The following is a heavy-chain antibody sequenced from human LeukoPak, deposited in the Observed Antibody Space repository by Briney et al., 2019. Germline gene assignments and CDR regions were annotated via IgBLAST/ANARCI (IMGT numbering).Heavy chain of an antibody. D-gene: IGHD2-2*01. CDR2: IYYSGST. CDR3: ARVDVVVPATQTVDY. V-gene: IGHV4-31*11. J-gene: IGHJ4*02. CDR1: GGSISDYY. Sequence: PSETLSLTCAVYGGSISDYYWSWIRQHPGKGLEWIGYIYYSGSTYYNPSLKSRVTISVDTSKNQFSLKLSSVTAADTAVYYCARVDVVVPATQTVDYWGQGTLVTVSS.